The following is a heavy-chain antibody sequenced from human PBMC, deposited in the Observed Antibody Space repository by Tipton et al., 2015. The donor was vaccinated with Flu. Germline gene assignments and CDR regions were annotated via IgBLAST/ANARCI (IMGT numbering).Heavy chain of an antibody. Sequence: QLVQSGAEVKKPGASVKVSCKGFGYSFTVHYIHWVRQAPGQGLEWMGWINTNDNGTRYPQKFQGRVTMTRATSISTVYMELTRLNSDDTAVYYCARDGAGYNGAFDMWGQGTMVIVSS. D-gene: IGHD5-24*01. CDR2: INTNDNGT. CDR3: ARDGAGYNGAFDM. J-gene: IGHJ3*02. CDR1: GYSFTVHY. V-gene: IGHV1-2*02.